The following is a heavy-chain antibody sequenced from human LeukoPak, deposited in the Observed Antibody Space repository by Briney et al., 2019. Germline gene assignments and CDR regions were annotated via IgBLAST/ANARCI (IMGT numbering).Heavy chain of an antibody. D-gene: IGHD1-26*01. V-gene: IGHV1-69*13. Sequence: SVKVSCKASGGTFSSYAISWVRQSPGQGLEWMGGIIPIFGTANYAQKFQGRVTITADESTSTTYMELSSLRSEDTAVYYCARPRWGVSGSSDYFDYWGQGTLVTVSS. CDR1: GGTFSSYA. J-gene: IGHJ4*02. CDR2: IIPIFGTA. CDR3: ARPRWGVSGSSDYFDY.